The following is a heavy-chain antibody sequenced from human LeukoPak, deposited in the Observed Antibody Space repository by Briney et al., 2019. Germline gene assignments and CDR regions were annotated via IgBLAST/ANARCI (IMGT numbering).Heavy chain of an antibody. CDR2: ISGSGGST. J-gene: IGHJ6*03. Sequence: PGGSLRHSCAASGFTFSSYAMSWVRQAPGKGLEWVSAISGSGGSTYYADSVKGRFTISRDNSKNTLYLQMNSLRAEDTAVYYCAKVPGIAAAGDYYYYYYMDVWGKGTTVTVSS. V-gene: IGHV3-23*01. CDR1: GFTFSSYA. CDR3: AKVPGIAAAGDYYYYYYMDV. D-gene: IGHD6-13*01.